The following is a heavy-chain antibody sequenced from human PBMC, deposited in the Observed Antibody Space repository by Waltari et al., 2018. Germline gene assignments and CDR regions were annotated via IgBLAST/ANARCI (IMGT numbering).Heavy chain of an antibody. V-gene: IGHV4-38-2*01. J-gene: IGHJ4*02. CDR3: WRHGLVYCTSPRCYRNVD. Sequence: QVQLQESGPGQVKPSETLSLTCDVSGYLTNTGNYWSWVRQPPGKGLKWMGNTYHGGTTSYNPCLNSHVTIAVDTSKSPVSLRLPSVTVADTAVYYCWRHGLVYCTSPRCYRNVDWGQGTLVNVSS. CDR2: TYHGGTT. CDR1: GYLTNTGNY. D-gene: IGHD2-2*01.